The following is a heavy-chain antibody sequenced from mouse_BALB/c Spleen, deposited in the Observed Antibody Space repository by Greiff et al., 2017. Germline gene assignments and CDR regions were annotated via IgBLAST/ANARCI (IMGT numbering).Heavy chain of an antibody. V-gene: IGHV4-2*02. CDR3: ARLGLYAMDY. CDR2: INPGSSTI. J-gene: IGHJ4*01. Sequence: DVKLQESGGGLVQPGGSLNLSCAASGFDFSRYWMSWARQAPGKGQEWIGEINPGSSTINYTPSLKDKFIISRDNAKNTLYLQMSKVRSEDTALYYCARLGLYAMDYWGQGTSVTVSS. CDR1: GFDFSRYW.